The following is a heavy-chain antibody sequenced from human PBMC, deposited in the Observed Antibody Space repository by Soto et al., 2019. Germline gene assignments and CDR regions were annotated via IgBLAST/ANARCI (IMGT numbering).Heavy chain of an antibody. V-gene: IGHV1-18*01. CDR1: GGTFSSYA. Sequence: ASVKVSCKASGGTFSSYAISWVRQAPGQGLEWMGWISAYNGNTNYAQKLQGRVTMTTDTSTSTAYMELRSLRSDDTAVYYCARGAVAGTWCQHWGQGTLVTVSS. CDR2: ISAYNGNT. CDR3: ARGAVAGTWCQH. J-gene: IGHJ1*01. D-gene: IGHD6-19*01.